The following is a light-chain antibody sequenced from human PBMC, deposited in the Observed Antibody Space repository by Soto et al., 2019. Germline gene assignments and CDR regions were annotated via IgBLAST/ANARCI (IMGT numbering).Light chain of an antibody. V-gene: IGLV2-23*02. CDR3: CSYAGRPYV. J-gene: IGLJ1*01. CDR2: EVT. Sequence: QSALTQPASVSGSPGQSITISCTGTSSDVGAYNLVSWYQVHPGKAPKLMIFEVTKRPSGVSNRFSGSKSGNTASLTISGLRTEDEADYFCCSYAGRPYVFGTGTKVTVL. CDR1: SSDVGAYNL.